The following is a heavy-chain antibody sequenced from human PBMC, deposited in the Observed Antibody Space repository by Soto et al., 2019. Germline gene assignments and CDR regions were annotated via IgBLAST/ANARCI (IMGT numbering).Heavy chain of an antibody. CDR3: TRGRCRGGACQPNYYYHTDV. CDR2: IIPISGTT. CDR1: GGTFSSNA. V-gene: IGHV1-69*06. D-gene: IGHD2-21*02. Sequence: GASVKVSCKVSGGTFSSNAMGWVRQAPGQGVEWMGGIIPISGTTNYAQKFQGKVTITADTSTSTAYMELSSLRAEDTAVYYCTRGRCRGGACQPNYYYHTDVWRQGTTVTVSS. J-gene: IGHJ6*02.